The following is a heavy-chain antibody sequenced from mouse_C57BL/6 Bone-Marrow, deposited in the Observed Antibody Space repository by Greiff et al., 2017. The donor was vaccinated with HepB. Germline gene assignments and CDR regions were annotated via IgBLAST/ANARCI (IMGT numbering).Heavy chain of an antibody. V-gene: IGHV14-1*01. D-gene: IGHD2-1*01. CDR1: GFNFKDYY. CDR2: IDPEDGDT. CDR3: TTPPFDGNLGY. J-gene: IGHJ2*01. Sequence: EVQLQQSGAELVRPGASVKLSCTASGFNFKDYYMHWVKQRPEQGLEWIGRIDPEDGDTEYAKKFKGKATMTADTSSNTAYMPLSSLTSEDTAVYDGTTPPFDGNLGYWGQGTTLTVSS.